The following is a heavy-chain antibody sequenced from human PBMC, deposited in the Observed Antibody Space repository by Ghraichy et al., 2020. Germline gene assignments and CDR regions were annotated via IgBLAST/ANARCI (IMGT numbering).Heavy chain of an antibody. J-gene: IGHJ4*02. Sequence: GSLRLSCAASAFTFTDYWMSWVRQAPGKGLEWVANINEDGSETYYGDSVKGRFTIFRDNAKKSLYLQMNSLRAEDTAVYYCGRFRPFDYWGQGTLVPVSS. CDR1: AFTFTDYW. CDR3: GRFRPFDY. V-gene: IGHV3-7*01. CDR2: INEDGSET.